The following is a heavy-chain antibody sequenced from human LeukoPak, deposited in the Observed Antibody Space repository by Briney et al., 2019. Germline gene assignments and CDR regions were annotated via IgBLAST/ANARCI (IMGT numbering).Heavy chain of an antibody. CDR1: GGSIRSSYYY. Sequence: SETLSLTCTVSGGSIRSSYYYWGWIRQPPGKGLEWIGSIYDSGSTNYNPSLKSRVTISVDTSKNQFSLKLSSVTAADTAVYYCARVSRTDYDFWSGYYTFSWFDPWGQGTLVTVSS. V-gene: IGHV4-39*07. J-gene: IGHJ5*02. D-gene: IGHD3-3*01. CDR3: ARVSRTDYDFWSGYYTFSWFDP. CDR2: IYDSGST.